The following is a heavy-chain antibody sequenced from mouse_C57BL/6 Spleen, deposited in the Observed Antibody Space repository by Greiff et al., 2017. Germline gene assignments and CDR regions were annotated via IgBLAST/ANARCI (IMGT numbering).Heavy chain of an antibody. Sequence: QVTLKVSGPGILQSSQTLSLTCSFSGFSLSTSGMGVSWIRQPSGKGLEWLAHIYWDDDKCYNPSLKSRPTIFKATSRNQVFLKITGVDTADTATYYCARSRMTYYARDYWGQGTSDTVAS. CDR1: GFSLSTSGMG. CDR3: ARSRMTYYARDY. CDR2: IYWDDDK. V-gene: IGHV8-12*01. J-gene: IGHJ4*01. D-gene: IGHD2-10*02.